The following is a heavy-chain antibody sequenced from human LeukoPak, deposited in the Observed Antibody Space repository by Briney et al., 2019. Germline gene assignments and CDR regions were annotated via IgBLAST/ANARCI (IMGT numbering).Heavy chain of an antibody. CDR3: ARTMITFGGVIVPTDY. CDR2: ISYDGSNK. CDR1: GFTFSSYA. J-gene: IGHJ4*02. Sequence: GSLRLSCAASGFTFSSYAMSWVRQAPGKGLEWVAVISYDGSNKYYADSVKGRFTISRDNSKNTLYLQMNSLRAEDTAVYYCARTMITFGGVIVPTDYWGQGTLVTVSS. V-gene: IGHV3-30-3*01. D-gene: IGHD3-16*02.